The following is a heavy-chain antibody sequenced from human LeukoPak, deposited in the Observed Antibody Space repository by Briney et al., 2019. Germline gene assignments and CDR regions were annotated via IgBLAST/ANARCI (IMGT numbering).Heavy chain of an antibody. V-gene: IGHV1-69*04. CDR2: IIPILGIA. CDR3: ARDQPNYCSSTSCFRMDV. J-gene: IGHJ6*02. CDR1: GGTFISYT. Sequence: SVKDSCQASGGTFISYTISGLGQAAGRGLEGMGRIIPILGIANYAQKFQGRVTITADKSTSTAYMELSSLRSEDTAVYYYARDQPNYCSSTSCFRMDVWGQGTTVTVSS. D-gene: IGHD2-2*01.